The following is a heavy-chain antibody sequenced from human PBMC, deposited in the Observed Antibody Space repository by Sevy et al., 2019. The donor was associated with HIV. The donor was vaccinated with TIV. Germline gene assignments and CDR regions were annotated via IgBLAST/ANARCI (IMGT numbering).Heavy chain of an antibody. J-gene: IGHJ6*02. V-gene: IGHV1-69*13. CDR1: GGTYSSYA. D-gene: IGHD3-10*01. CDR2: IIPIFGTA. Sequence: ASVKVSCKASGGTYSSYAISWVRQAPRQGLEWMGGIIPIFGTANYAQKFQGRVTITAVESTSTAYMELSSLSTEDTAVYYCASPGTYYYGSGRFYGMDVWGQGTTVTVSS. CDR3: ASPGTYYYGSGRFYGMDV.